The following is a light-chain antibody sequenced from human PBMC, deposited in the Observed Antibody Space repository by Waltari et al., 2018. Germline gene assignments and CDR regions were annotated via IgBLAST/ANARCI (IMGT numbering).Light chain of an antibody. CDR2: EVS. CDR1: LMHMNGKTY. CDR3: MQGIHLSGFT. J-gene: IGKJ3*01. V-gene: IGKV2-29*02. Sequence: LMHMNGKTYFYWDLQKPGQSPQLRIYEVSSRFSGVPDRFSGSGSGTDFTLKISRVEAEDVGVYYCMQGIHLSGFTFGPGTKVDIK.